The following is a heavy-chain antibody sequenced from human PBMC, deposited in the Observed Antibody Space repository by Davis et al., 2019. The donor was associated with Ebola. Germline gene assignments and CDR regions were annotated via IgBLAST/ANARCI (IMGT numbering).Heavy chain of an antibody. CDR1: GFNFSTYG. CDR3: ARDPTRTYYDFWSGSSDYYYGMDV. J-gene: IGHJ6*02. CDR2: IWYGGINK. D-gene: IGHD3-3*01. V-gene: IGHV3-33*01. Sequence: PGGSLRLSCAASGFNFSTYGMHWVRQAPGKGLEWMAIIWYGGINKYYADSVRGRFSISRDNAKNSLYLQMNSLRAEDTAVYYCARDPTRTYYDFWSGSSDYYYGMDVWGQGTTVTVSS.